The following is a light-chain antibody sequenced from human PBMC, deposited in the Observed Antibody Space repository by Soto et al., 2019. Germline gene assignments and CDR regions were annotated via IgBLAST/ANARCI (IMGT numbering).Light chain of an antibody. J-gene: IGKJ2*01. V-gene: IGKV3-20*01. CDR3: QQHGNSPPYT. CDR1: QSVRANY. CDR2: GAS. Sequence: EIVLTQSPGTLSLSPGEGATLSCRASQSVRANYLAWYQQKPGQAPRLLIYGASSRATGIPDRFSVSGSGADFTLTISRLEPEDFAVYYCQQHGNSPPYTFGQGTKLEIK.